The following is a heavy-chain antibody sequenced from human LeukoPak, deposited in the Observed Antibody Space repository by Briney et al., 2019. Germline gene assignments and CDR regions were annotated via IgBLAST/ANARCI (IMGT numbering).Heavy chain of an antibody. CDR2: LSGSGADT. CDR1: GFTFSKNA. CDR3: VRGFRGYSFDY. J-gene: IGHJ4*02. Sequence: GGSLRLSCAASGFTFSKNAMSWVRQAPGKGLEWVSSLSGSGADTYYADSVKGRFTISRDNSKNTLFLQMNSLRAEDTAVYYCVRGFRGYSFDYWGQGTLVTVSS. V-gene: IGHV3-23*01.